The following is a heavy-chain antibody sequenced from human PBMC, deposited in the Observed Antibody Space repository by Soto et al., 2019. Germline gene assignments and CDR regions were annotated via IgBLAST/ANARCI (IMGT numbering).Heavy chain of an antibody. CDR2: INWSGGST. CDR1: GFTFGDYG. J-gene: IGHJ4*02. CDR3: ASSRGVLS. V-gene: IGHV3-20*04. D-gene: IGHD3-10*01. Sequence: SGGSLRISCAASGFTFGDYGMSWVRQAPGKGLEWVSTINWSGGSTGYADSVKGRFTISRDNAKNSLYLQINSLRAEDTAVYYCASSRGVLSWGQGTLVTVSS.